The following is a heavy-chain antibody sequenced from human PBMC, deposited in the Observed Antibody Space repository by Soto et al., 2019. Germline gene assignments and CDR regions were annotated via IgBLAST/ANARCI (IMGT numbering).Heavy chain of an antibody. Sequence: GASVKVSCKASGYTFTSYGISWVRQAPGQGPEWMGWISAYKGNTNYVQKLQGRVTMTTDTSTSTAYMELRSLRSDDTAVYYCARDGRNGGYFDYWGQGTLVTVSS. V-gene: IGHV1-18*01. CDR3: ARDGRNGGYFDY. J-gene: IGHJ4*02. D-gene: IGHD2-8*01. CDR2: ISAYKGNT. CDR1: GYTFTSYG.